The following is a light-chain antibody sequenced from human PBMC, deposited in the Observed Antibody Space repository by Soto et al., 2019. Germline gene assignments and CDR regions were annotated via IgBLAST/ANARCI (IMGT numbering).Light chain of an antibody. J-gene: IGLJ1*01. CDR3: RSFTSSRTYV. CDR2: DVT. CDR1: SSDVGGYNY. V-gene: IGLV2-14*01. Sequence: QSALTQPASVSGSPGQSITISCTGTSSDVGGYNYVSWYQQHPGKAPKLMIYDVTNRPSGVSNRFYGSKSGNKASLTISGLQAEDEADYYCRSFTSSRTYVFGTGTKLTVL.